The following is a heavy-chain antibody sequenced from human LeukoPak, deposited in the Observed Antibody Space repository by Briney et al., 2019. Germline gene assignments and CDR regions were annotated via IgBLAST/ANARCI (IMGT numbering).Heavy chain of an antibody. J-gene: IGHJ4*02. Sequence: PGGSLRLSCATSGFTFSSNWMSWVRHVPGRGLDWVANIKQDGSEMNYVDSAKGRFTISRDNAKNSLYLQMNSLRAEDTAVYYCARATGWYPDYWGQGTLITVSS. D-gene: IGHD6-19*01. V-gene: IGHV3-7*01. CDR3: ARATGWYPDY. CDR2: IKQDGSEM. CDR1: GFTFSSNW.